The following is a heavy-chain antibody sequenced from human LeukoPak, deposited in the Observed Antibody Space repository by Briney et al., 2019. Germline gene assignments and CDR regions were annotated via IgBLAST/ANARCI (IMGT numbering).Heavy chain of an antibody. V-gene: IGHV3-30*03. CDR3: ARDRPYYDSSGYNRLVFDP. D-gene: IGHD3-22*01. CDR2: ISYDGSNK. J-gene: IGHJ5*02. Sequence: GGSLRLSCVASGFTFSSYWMTWVRQAPGKGLEWVAVISYDGSNKYYADSVKGRFTISRDNSKNTLYLQMNSLGAEDTTVYYCARDRPYYDSSGYNRLVFDPWGQGTLVTVSS. CDR1: GFTFSSYW.